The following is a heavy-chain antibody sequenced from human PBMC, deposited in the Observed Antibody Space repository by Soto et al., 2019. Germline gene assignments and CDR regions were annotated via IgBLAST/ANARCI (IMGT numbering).Heavy chain of an antibody. CDR1: GGSISSGDYY. Sequence: SETLSLTCTVSGGSISSGDYYWSWIRQPPGKGLEWIGYIYYSGSTYYNPSLKSRVTISVDTSKNQFSLKLSSVTAADTAVYYCARSSDYGDYGYWGPGTLVTVSS. J-gene: IGHJ4*02. V-gene: IGHV4-30-4*01. CDR3: ARSSDYGDYGY. D-gene: IGHD4-17*01. CDR2: IYYSGST.